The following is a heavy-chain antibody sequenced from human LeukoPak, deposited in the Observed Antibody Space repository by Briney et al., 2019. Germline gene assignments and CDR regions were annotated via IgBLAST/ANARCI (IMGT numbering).Heavy chain of an antibody. D-gene: IGHD3-3*01. CDR3: AREGGFYRPLDY. V-gene: IGHV4-4*02. CDR1: GRSVTITNW. Sequence: SETLSLPCDVCGRSVTITNWWNWVRQPPGKGLEWIGEVHLDGRTNYNPSLKSRLIMSVDLPENHISLKLTSVTAADTAVYYCAREGGFYRPLDYSGQGTLVTVSS. J-gene: IGHJ4*02. CDR2: VHLDGRT.